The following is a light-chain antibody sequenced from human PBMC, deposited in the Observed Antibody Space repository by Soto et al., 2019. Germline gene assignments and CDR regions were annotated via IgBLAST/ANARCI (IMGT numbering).Light chain of an antibody. Sequence: DIVMTQSPDSLAVSLGERATINCKSSQTVLANSNNKNYLAWYQQKPGQPPKLLIYWASTRESGVPDRFSGSGSGTDFTLTISSLQAEDVAVYYCQQYYGSPYTFGQGTKLEIK. CDR2: WAS. J-gene: IGKJ2*01. CDR1: QTVLANSNNKNY. V-gene: IGKV4-1*01. CDR3: QQYYGSPYT.